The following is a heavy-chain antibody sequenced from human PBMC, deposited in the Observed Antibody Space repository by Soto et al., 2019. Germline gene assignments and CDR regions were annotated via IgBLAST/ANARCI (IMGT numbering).Heavy chain of an antibody. CDR1: GGSISSSSYY. D-gene: IGHD1-26*01. CDR3: ATNSGSYYIFDY. Sequence: PSETLSLTCTVSGGSISSSSYYWGWIRQPPGKGLEWIGSIYYSGSTYYNPSLKSRVTISVDTSKNQFSLKLSSVTAADTAVYYCATNSGSYYIFDYWGQGTLVTVSS. V-gene: IGHV4-39*01. CDR2: IYYSGST. J-gene: IGHJ4*02.